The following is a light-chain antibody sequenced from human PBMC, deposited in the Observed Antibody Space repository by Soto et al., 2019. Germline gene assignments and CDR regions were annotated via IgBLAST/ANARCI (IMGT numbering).Light chain of an antibody. CDR2: GAS. CDR3: QQYGISPKT. Sequence: EIVLTQSPATLSLSPGEGATLSCRASQSVSSTFLAWYQHKPGRPPRLLIYGASSRATDIPDRFSGGGSGTDFTLTISRLEPEDSAVYFCQQYGISPKTFGQGTKVDIK. CDR1: QSVSSTF. V-gene: IGKV3-20*01. J-gene: IGKJ1*01.